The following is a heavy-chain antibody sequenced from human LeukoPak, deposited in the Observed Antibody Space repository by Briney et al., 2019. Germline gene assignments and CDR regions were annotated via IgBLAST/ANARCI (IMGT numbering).Heavy chain of an antibody. J-gene: IGHJ3*02. CDR3: GRIPAAGSLKGSFDI. D-gene: IGHD6-13*01. Sequence: PGESLKISCKGSGYRFTTYWIGWVRQMPGKGLEWMGIIYPGDSDTTYSPSFQGQVTISADKSISTAYLQWSSLKASDSAMYYCGRIPAAGSLKGSFDIWGRGTMVTVSS. V-gene: IGHV5-51*01. CDR1: GYRFTTYW. CDR2: IYPGDSDT.